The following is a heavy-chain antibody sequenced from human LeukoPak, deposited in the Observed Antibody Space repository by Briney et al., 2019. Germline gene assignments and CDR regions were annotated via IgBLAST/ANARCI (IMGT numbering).Heavy chain of an antibody. CDR1: GDSVSSTA. CDR3: ARGGRGYCTSSSCYFDY. V-gene: IGHV6-1*01. Sequence: SETLSLTCAISGDSVSSTAWNWIRQSPSRGLEWLGRTYYRSKWYNDYAVSVKSRITINPDTSKNQFSLQLNSVTPEDTAVYYCARGGRGYCTSSSCYFDYWGQGTLVTVSS. D-gene: IGHD2-2*01. CDR2: TYYRSKWYN. J-gene: IGHJ4*02.